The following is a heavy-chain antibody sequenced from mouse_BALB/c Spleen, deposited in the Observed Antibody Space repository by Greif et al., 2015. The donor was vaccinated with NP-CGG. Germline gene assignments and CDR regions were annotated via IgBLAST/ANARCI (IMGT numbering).Heavy chain of an antibody. CDR1: GFNIKDTY. CDR2: IDPANGNT. J-gene: IGHJ3*01. V-gene: IGHV14-3*02. CDR3: ARNDGFAY. D-gene: IGHD2-12*01. Sequence: VQLQQSGAELVKPGASVKLSCTASGFNIKDTYMHWVKQSPEQGLEWIGRIDPANGNTKYDPKFQGKATITADTSSNTAYLQLSSLTSEDTAVYYCARNDGFAYWGQGTLVTVSA.